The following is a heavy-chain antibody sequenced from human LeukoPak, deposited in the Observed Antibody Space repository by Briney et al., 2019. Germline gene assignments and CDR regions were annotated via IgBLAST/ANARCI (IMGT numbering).Heavy chain of an antibody. J-gene: IGHJ3*02. CDR2: IYTSGST. V-gene: IGHV4-61*02. Sequence: SGTLSLTCTVSGGSISSGSYYWSWIRQPAGKGLEWIGRIYTSGSTNYNPSLKSRVTISVDTSKNQFSLKLSSVTAADTAVYYCARAYCSSTSCYDAFDIWGQGTMVTVSS. D-gene: IGHD2-2*01. CDR3: ARAYCSSTSCYDAFDI. CDR1: GGSISSGSYY.